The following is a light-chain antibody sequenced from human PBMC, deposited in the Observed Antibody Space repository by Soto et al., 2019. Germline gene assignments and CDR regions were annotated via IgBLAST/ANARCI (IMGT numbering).Light chain of an antibody. V-gene: IGKV3-11*01. Sequence: EIVVTQSPATLSLSPGERATLSCRASQSVSSYLAWYQQKPGQAPRLLIYDASNRATGIPARFSGSGSGTDFTLTISSLEPEDFAVYYCQQYFNWPLTWTFGPGTKVQIK. CDR1: QSVSSY. J-gene: IGKJ3*01. CDR2: DAS. CDR3: QQYFNWPLTWT.